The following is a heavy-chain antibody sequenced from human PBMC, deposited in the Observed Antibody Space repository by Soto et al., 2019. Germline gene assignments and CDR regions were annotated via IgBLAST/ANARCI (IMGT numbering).Heavy chain of an antibody. Sequence: ASVKVSSKASGYTFTGYYMHWVRQAPGQGLEWMGWINPNSGGTNYAQKFQGWVTITRDTSISTDYMELSRLTSDDKTVYYCTRAASSGYFDYWGQGTLVTVSS. V-gene: IGHV1-2*04. CDR2: INPNSGGT. CDR1: GYTFTGYY. J-gene: IGHJ4*02. CDR3: TRAASSGYFDY. D-gene: IGHD1-26*01.